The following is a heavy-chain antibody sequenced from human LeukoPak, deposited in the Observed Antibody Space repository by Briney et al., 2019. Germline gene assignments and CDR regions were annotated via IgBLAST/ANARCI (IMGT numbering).Heavy chain of an antibody. CDR1: GGSISSSSYY. J-gene: IGHJ6*03. V-gene: IGHV4-39*01. CDR3: ARLLCSSTSCDYYYYYMDV. Sequence: PSETLSLTCTVSGGSISSSSYYWGWIRQPPGKGLEWIGSIYYSGSTYYNPSLKSRVTISVDTSKNQFSLKLSSVTAADTAVYYYARLLCSSTSCDYYYYYMDVWGKGTTVTVSS. CDR2: IYYSGST. D-gene: IGHD2-2*01.